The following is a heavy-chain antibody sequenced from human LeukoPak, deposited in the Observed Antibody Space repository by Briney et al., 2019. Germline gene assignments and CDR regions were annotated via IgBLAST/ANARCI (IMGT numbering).Heavy chain of an antibody. CDR1: GVTFSNYA. CDR2: ISASGGST. V-gene: IGHV3-23*01. J-gene: IGHJ4*02. CDR3: AKHAGTTRQTKDY. D-gene: IGHD1-1*01. Sequence: GGSLRLSCAVSGVTFSNYAMSWARQAPGRGLEWVSVISASGGSTYYADSVKGRFTISRDNSNNRLYLEMNSLRAEDTAVYYCAKHAGTTRQTKDYWGQGTLVTVSS.